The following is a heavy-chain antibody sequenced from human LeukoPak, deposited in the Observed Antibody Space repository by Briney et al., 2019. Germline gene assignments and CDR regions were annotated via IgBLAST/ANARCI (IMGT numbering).Heavy chain of an antibody. CDR3: AREWGRIAVAGGPGY. J-gene: IGHJ4*02. Sequence: GGSLRLSCEVSGFIFSNYGMHWVRQAPGKGLEWLALIWYDGRTKFHADAVKGRFTISRDNSANTLYLQMSSLRVEDTAVYYCAREWGRIAVAGGPGYWGQGARVTVSS. CDR1: GFIFSNYG. V-gene: IGHV3-33*01. CDR2: IWYDGRTK. D-gene: IGHD6-19*01.